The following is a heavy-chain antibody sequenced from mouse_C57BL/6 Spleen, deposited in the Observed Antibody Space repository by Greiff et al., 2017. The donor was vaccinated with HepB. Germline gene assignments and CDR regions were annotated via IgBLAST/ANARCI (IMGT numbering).Heavy chain of an antibody. V-gene: IGHV5-4*01. CDR1: GFTFSSYA. D-gene: IGHD2-3*01. Sequence: DVQLVESGGGLVKPGGSLKLSCAASGFTFSSYAMSWVRQTPEKRLEWVATISDGGSYTYYPDNVKGRFTISRDNAKNNLYLQMSHLKSEDTAMYYCARALDGYYAYWGQGTTLTVSS. J-gene: IGHJ2*01. CDR2: ISDGGSYT. CDR3: ARALDGYYAY.